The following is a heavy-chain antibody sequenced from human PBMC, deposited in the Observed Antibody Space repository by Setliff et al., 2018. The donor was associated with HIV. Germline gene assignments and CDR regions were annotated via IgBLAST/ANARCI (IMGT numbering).Heavy chain of an antibody. CDR3: AIGVNGYNWVLVDAFDI. D-gene: IGHD5-12*01. Sequence: SVKVSCKASGGTFSSYAISWVRQAPGQGLEWMGGIIPIFGTANYAQKFQGRVTITTDESTSTAYMELSSLRSEDTAVYYCAIGVNGYNWVLVDAFDIWGQGTMVTVSS. CDR1: GGTFSSYA. CDR2: IIPIFGTA. J-gene: IGHJ3*02. V-gene: IGHV1-69*05.